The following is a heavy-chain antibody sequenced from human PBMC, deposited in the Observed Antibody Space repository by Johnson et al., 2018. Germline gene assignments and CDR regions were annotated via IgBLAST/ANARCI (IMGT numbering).Heavy chain of an antibody. CDR2: ITSKTDGGTT. Sequence: VQLVESGGGWVKXGGSLRLSCAASGFSFKNAWMNWVRQAPGKGLEWVGRITSKTDGGTTEYVALVKGRFTISRADSKNTLYGQMNSLNTEDTAVYYCTTGNYGAFDIWGQGTMVTVSS. CDR3: TTGNYGAFDI. V-gene: IGHV3-15*01. D-gene: IGHD1-7*01. J-gene: IGHJ3*02. CDR1: GFSFKNAW.